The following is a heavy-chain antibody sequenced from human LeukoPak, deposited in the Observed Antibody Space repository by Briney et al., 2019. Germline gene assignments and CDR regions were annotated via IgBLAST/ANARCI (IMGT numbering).Heavy chain of an antibody. CDR2: ISSSSSYI. CDR3: ARGLGYSYGPPYY. J-gene: IGHJ4*02. Sequence: GGSLRLSCAASGFTFSSYSMNWVRQAPGKGLEWVSSISSSSSYIYYADSVKGRFTISRDNAKNSLYLQMNSLRAEDTAVYYCARGLGYSYGPPYYWGQGTLVTVSP. CDR1: GFTFSSYS. D-gene: IGHD5-18*01. V-gene: IGHV3-21*01.